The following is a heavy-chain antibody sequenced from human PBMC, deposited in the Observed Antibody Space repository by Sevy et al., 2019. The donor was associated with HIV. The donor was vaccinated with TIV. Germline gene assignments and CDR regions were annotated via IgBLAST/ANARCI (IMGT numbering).Heavy chain of an antibody. CDR2: ISYDGSNK. J-gene: IGHJ4*02. V-gene: IGHV3-30*04. Sequence: GGSLRLSCAASGFTFSSYAMHWVRQAPGKGLEWVAVISYDGSNKYYADSVKGRFTISRDNSKNTLYLQMNSLRAEDTAVYYCARVYSGSSGGLIDYWGQGTLVTVSS. D-gene: IGHD6-6*01. CDR1: GFTFSSYA. CDR3: ARVYSGSSGGLIDY.